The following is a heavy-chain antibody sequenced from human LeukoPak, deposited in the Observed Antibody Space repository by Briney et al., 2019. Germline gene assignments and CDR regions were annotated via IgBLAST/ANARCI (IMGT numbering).Heavy chain of an antibody. D-gene: IGHD1-20*01. V-gene: IGHV3-21*01. J-gene: IGHJ6*03. CDR3: ARDLTGTLSMDV. Sequence: GGSLRLSCAASGFTFSNYRMNWVGQAPGKGLEWVSSISSSSSYIYYADSVKGRFTISRDNAKNSLYLQMNSVRAEDTAVYYCARDLTGTLSMDVWGKGTTVTVSS. CDR2: ISSSSSYI. CDR1: GFTFSNYR.